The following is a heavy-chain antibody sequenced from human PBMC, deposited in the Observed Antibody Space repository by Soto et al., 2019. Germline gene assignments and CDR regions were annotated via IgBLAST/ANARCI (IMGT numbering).Heavy chain of an antibody. CDR1: GGTFSSYA. V-gene: IGHV1-69*13. J-gene: IGHJ3*02. CDR2: IIPIFGTA. D-gene: IGHD2-21*02. CDR3: ARSPGGGGNSEGDDFDI. Sequence: GASVKVSCKASGGTFSSYAISWVRQAPGQGLEWMGGIIPIFGTANYAQKFQGRVTITADESTSTAYMELSSLRSEDTAVYYCARSPGGGGNSEGDDFDIWGQGTMVT.